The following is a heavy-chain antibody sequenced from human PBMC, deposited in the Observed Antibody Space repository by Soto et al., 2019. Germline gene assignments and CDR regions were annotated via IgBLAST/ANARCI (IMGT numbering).Heavy chain of an antibody. CDR2: INHSGST. V-gene: IGHV4-34*01. D-gene: IGHD3-10*01. Sequence: SETLSLTCAVYGGSFSGYYWSWIRQPPGKGLEWIGEINHSGSTNYNPSLKSRVTISVDTSKNQFSLKLSSVTAADTAVYYCARPHLRGVRGHYYYGMDVWGQGTTVTVSS. CDR3: ARPHLRGVRGHYYYGMDV. J-gene: IGHJ6*02. CDR1: GGSFSGYY.